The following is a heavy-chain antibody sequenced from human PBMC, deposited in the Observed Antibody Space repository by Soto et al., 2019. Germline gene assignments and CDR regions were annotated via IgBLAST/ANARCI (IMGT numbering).Heavy chain of an antibody. CDR2: ISAYNGNT. CDR3: ARDLGSEQLWSNNWFDP. Sequence: QVQLVQSGAEVKKPGASVKVSCKASGYTFTSYGISWVRQAPGQGLEWMGWISAYNGNTNYAQKLQGRVTMTTDTSTSTAYMELRSLRSDDTAVHYCARDLGSEQLWSNNWFDPWGQGTLVTVSS. CDR1: GYTFTSYG. D-gene: IGHD5-18*01. V-gene: IGHV1-18*01. J-gene: IGHJ5*02.